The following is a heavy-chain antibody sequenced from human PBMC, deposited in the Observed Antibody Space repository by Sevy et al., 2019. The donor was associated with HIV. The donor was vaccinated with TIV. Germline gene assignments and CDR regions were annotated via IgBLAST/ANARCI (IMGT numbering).Heavy chain of an antibody. D-gene: IGHD3-22*01. CDR3: ARGGDFNDRSAKRDFDY. CDR1: GFTFSNYG. J-gene: IGHJ4*02. Sequence: GGSLRLSCAASGFTFSNYGMHWVRQAPGKGLEWVAVIWNDGSNKYYADSVKGRFTISRDNSKNTLYLQMNGLRVEDTDVYFCARGGDFNDRSAKRDFDYWGQGTLVTVSS. V-gene: IGHV3-33*01. CDR2: IWNDGSNK.